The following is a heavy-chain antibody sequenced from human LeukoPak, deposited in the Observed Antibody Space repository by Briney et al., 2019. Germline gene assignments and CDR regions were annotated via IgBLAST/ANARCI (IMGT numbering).Heavy chain of an antibody. D-gene: IGHD5-24*01. CDR1: GFTVSSNY. J-gene: IGHJ4*02. Sequence: GGSLRLSCAASGFTVSSNYMSWVRQAPGKGLEWVSVIYSGGSTYYADSVKGRFTISRDNSKNTLYLQMNSLRAEDTAVYYCAMEMAATPYYFDYWGQGTLVTVSS. CDR2: IYSGGST. CDR3: AMEMAATPYYFDY. V-gene: IGHV3-66*01.